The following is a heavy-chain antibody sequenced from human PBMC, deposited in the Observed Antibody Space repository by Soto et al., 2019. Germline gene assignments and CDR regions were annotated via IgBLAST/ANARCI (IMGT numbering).Heavy chain of an antibody. V-gene: IGHV1-3*01. CDR1: GYTFTSYA. D-gene: IGHD5-12*01. CDR2: INAGNGNT. Sequence: EASVKVSCKASGYTFTSYAMHWVRQAPGQRLEWMGWINAGNGNTKYSQKFQGRVTITRDTSASTAYMELSSLRSEDTAVYYCAGAEDSGYAGYYYYGMDVWGQGTTVTVSS. J-gene: IGHJ6*02. CDR3: AGAEDSGYAGYYYYGMDV.